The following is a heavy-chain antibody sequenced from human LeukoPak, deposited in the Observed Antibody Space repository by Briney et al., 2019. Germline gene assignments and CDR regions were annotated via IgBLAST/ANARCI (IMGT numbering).Heavy chain of an antibody. Sequence: GGSLRLSCAASGFTFSSYEMNWVRQAPGKGLKWVSIIYSGGSTYYADSVRGRFTISRDNSKNTLYLQMNSLRAEDTAVYYCASLRPTSRQYFDYWGQGTLVTVSS. J-gene: IGHJ4*02. V-gene: IGHV3-66*01. CDR2: IYSGGST. D-gene: IGHD6-25*01. CDR3: ASLRPTSRQYFDY. CDR1: GFTFSSYE.